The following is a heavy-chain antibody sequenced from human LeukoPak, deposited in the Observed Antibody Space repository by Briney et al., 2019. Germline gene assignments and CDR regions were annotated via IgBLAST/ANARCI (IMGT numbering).Heavy chain of an antibody. V-gene: IGHV3-48*04. CDR3: ARTYGSGSYSGY. D-gene: IGHD3-10*01. J-gene: IGHJ4*02. CDR1: GLTFSSHW. CDR2: ISSSSSTI. Sequence: GGSLRLSCAASGLTFSSHWMHWVRQAPGKGLECVSYISSSSSTIYYADSVKGRFTISRDNAKNSLYLQMNSLRAEDTAVYYCARTYGSGSYSGYWGQGTLVTVSS.